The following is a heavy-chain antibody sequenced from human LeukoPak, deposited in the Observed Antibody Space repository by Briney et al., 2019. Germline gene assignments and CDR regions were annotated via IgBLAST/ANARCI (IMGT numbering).Heavy chain of an antibody. CDR1: GGSISSYY. Sequence: PSETLSLTCTVSGGSISSYYWSWIRQPPGKGLEWIGYIYYSGSTNYNPSLKSRVTISVDTSKNQFSLKLSSVTAADTAVYHCARGYASGYSSSWYGMDVWGQGTTVTVSS. J-gene: IGHJ6*02. D-gene: IGHD6-13*01. CDR2: IYYSGST. CDR3: ARGYASGYSSSWYGMDV. V-gene: IGHV4-59*01.